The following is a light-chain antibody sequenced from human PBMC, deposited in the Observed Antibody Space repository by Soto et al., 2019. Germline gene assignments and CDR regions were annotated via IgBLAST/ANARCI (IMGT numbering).Light chain of an antibody. Sequence: EIVMTQSPDTLFVSLGEGATLSCRASQSVSSHLAWYQHKPGQAPRLLIYGASTRASGIPARFSGSGSETDFTLTISSLQSEDFAVYYCQQYGSSPRTFGQGTKVDIK. CDR1: QSVSSH. V-gene: IGKV3-15*01. CDR2: GAS. CDR3: QQYGSSPRT. J-gene: IGKJ1*01.